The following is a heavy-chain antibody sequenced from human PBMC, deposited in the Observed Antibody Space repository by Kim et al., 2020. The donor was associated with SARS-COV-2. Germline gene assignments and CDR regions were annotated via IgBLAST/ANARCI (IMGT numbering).Heavy chain of an antibody. Sequence: SETLSLTCTVSGGSISSGGYYWSWIRQHPGKGLEWIGYIYYSGSTYYNPSLKSRVTISVDTSKNQFSLKLSSVTAADTAVYYCAREGVVVTAIPEYYFDYWGQGTLVTVSS. V-gene: IGHV4-31*03. D-gene: IGHD2-21*02. CDR3: AREGVVVTAIPEYYFDY. CDR2: IYYSGST. CDR1: GGSISSGGYY. J-gene: IGHJ4*02.